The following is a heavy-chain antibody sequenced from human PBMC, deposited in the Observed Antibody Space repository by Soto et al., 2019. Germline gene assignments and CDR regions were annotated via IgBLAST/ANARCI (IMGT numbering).Heavy chain of an antibody. CDR2: IIPMFGTA. D-gene: IGHD3-10*01. V-gene: IGHV1-69*01. CDR1: GGPFSDYA. J-gene: IGHJ4*02. CDR3: ARDLDYYGSGNYYNRIDY. Sequence: QVQLVQSGAEVQKPGSSVKVSCKVSGGPFSDYAVSWVRQAPGQGLEWRGGIIPMFGTANYAQKFQGRVTITADESTTTAYMELSSLRSEDTAVYYCARDLDYYGSGNYYNRIDYWGQGTLVTVSS.